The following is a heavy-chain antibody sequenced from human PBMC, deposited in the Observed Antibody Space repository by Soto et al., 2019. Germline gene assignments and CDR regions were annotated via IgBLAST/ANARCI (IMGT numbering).Heavy chain of an antibody. CDR1: GGSISSGGYY. J-gene: IGHJ5*02. CDR2: IYYSGST. Sequence: SETLSLTCTVSGGSISSGGYYWSWIRQHPGKGLEWIGYIYYSGSTYYNPSLKSRVTISVDTSKNQFSLKLSSVTAADTAVYYCAGKSNGDLSTFEPWGQGTLVTVSS. V-gene: IGHV4-31*03. CDR3: AGKSNGDLSTFEP. D-gene: IGHD3-10*01.